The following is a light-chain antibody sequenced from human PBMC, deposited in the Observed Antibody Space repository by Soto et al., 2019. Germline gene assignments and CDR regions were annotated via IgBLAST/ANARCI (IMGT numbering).Light chain of an antibody. J-gene: IGKJ5*01. V-gene: IGKV1-5*03. Sequence: IQITQSTTNLSASVADRFTITCLASLSIGSWVAWYQQKPGRAPNLLIHKASHLESGVPSRFSGSGSGTEFTLTIISLQPGDFATYYCQQSYSTPITFGQGTRLEIK. CDR3: QQSYSTPIT. CDR1: LSIGSW. CDR2: KAS.